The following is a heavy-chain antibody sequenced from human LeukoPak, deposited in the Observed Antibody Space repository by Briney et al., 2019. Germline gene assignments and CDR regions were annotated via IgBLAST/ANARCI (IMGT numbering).Heavy chain of an antibody. D-gene: IGHD3-9*01. V-gene: IGHV3-23*01. J-gene: IGHJ4*02. CDR3: AREWEYYDIFTGTTASFDY. CDR2: ISGSGGST. Sequence: GGSLRLSCAASGFTFSSYAMSWVRQAPGKGLEWVSAISGSGGSTYYADSVKGRFTISRDNAKNSLYLQMNSLRAEDTAVYYCAREWEYYDIFTGTTASFDYWGQGTLVTVSS. CDR1: GFTFSSYA.